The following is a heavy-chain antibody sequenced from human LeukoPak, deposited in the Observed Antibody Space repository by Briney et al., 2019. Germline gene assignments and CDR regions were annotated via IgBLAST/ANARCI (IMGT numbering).Heavy chain of an antibody. V-gene: IGHV1-2*02. D-gene: IGHD3-10*01. CDR3: ARGNFYDNKGYSPELRY. CDR2: INPYSGAT. J-gene: IGHJ4*02. Sequence: GASVKVSCKASGYTFTGYYMHWVRQAPGQGLEWMGWINPYSGATNYSQNFQGRVTMTRDTSISTAYMDLRRLRSDDTAVYYCARGNFYDNKGYSPELRYWGQGTLVTVSS. CDR1: GYTFTGYY.